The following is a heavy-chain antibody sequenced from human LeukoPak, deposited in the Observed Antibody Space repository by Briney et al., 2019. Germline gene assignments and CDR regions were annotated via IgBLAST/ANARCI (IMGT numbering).Heavy chain of an antibody. D-gene: IGHD1-26*01. V-gene: IGHV1-2*02. CDR2: INPGSGGT. J-gene: IGHJ5*02. Sequence: ASVKVSCKASGYTFTSYYMHWVRQAPGEGLEWMGWINPGSGGTDYAQKFKGRVIMTRDTSINTAYMELRGLTSDDTAVYYCAKHVGAPGFGPWGQGTLVTVSS. CDR1: GYTFTSYY. CDR3: AKHVGAPGFGP.